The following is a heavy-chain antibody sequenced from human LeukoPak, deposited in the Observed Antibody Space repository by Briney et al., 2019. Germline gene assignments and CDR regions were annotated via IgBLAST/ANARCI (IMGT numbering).Heavy chain of an antibody. CDR2: ISLTGET. D-gene: IGHD1-26*01. CDR3: SRESGAFCPFGY. V-gene: IGHV4-4*02. J-gene: IGHJ4*02. CDR1: GGSIRSTNW. Sequence: SETLSLTCGVSGGSIRSTNWWSWVRQPPGQGLEWIGEISLTGETNYNPSLNGRVTMSLDGSRHQLSLTLTSVTAADTAIYYCSRESGAFCPFGYWGQGTLVIVPP.